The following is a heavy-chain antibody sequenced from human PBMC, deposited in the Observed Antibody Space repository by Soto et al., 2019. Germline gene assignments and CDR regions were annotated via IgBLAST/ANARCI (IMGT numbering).Heavy chain of an antibody. Sequence: SETLSLTCTVSGGSVSSGSYYWSWIRQPPGKRLEWIGYIDYYGSTNYNPSLKSRVTISVDTSKKQFSLNLGSVTAADTAIYYCARYFDWPSRFDIWGKGTMVTVSS. CDR3: ARYFDWPSRFDI. CDR1: GGSVSSGSYY. V-gene: IGHV4-61*01. J-gene: IGHJ3*02. CDR2: IDYYGST. D-gene: IGHD3-9*01.